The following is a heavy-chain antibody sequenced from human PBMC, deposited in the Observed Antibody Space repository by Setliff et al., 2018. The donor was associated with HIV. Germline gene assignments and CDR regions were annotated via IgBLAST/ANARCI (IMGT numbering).Heavy chain of an antibody. CDR1: GGSLNRYY. V-gene: IGHV4-59*12. CDR2: IFYSGGT. J-gene: IGHJ6*03. CDR3: ARGLVGAATSYYYYYMDV. Sequence: TLSLTCSVSGGSLNRYYWSWIRQAPGKGLEWLGYIFYSGGTNYNSHPSLKSRVSILVDTSTNQFSLRLSSLTAADTAVYYCARGLVGAATSYYYYYMDVWGKGTTVTVSS. D-gene: IGHD1-26*01.